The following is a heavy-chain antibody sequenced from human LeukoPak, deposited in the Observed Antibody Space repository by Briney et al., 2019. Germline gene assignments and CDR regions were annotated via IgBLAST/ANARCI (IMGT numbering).Heavy chain of an antibody. CDR3: ARDKGMVGYCSGGSCYWPFDY. V-gene: IGHV1-18*01. D-gene: IGHD2-15*01. CDR2: ISAYNGNT. Sequence: ASVKVSCKTSGYTVISYGISWVRQAPGQGLEWMGWISAYNGNTNYAQKFQGRVSMTTDTSTSTAYMELRSLRADDTAVYHCARDKGMVGYCSGGSCYWPFDYWGQGTLVIVSS. CDR1: GYTVISYG. J-gene: IGHJ4*02.